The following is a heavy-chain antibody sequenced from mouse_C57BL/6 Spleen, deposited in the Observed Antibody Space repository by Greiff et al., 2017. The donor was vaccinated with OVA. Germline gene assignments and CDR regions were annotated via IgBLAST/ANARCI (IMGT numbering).Heavy chain of an antibody. V-gene: IGHV5-17*01. J-gene: IGHJ4*01. CDR3: ARSERSAMDY. Sequence: EVQVVESGGGLVKPGGSLKLSCAASGFTFSDYGMHWVRQAPEKGLEWVAYISSGSSTIYYADTVKGRFTISRDNAKNTLFLQMTSLRSEDPAMYYCARSERSAMDYWGQGTSVTVSS. CDR1: GFTFSDYG. CDR2: ISSGSSTI.